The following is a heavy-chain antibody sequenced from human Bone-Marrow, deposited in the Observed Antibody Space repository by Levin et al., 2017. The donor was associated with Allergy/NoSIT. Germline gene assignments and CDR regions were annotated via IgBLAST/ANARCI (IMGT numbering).Heavy chain of an antibody. Sequence: PGGSLRLSCVASGFTFSSYGIHWVRQAPGKGLEWVAVVWFDGSNKYYADSVKGRFTISRDNSKSTVYLQMNSLRVEDTAVYFCARPSIAARPARGVYYYMDVWGNGTTVTVS. V-gene: IGHV3-33*01. CDR3: ARPSIAARPARGVYYYMDV. CDR2: VWFDGSNK. CDR1: GFTFSSYG. D-gene: IGHD6-6*01. J-gene: IGHJ6*03.